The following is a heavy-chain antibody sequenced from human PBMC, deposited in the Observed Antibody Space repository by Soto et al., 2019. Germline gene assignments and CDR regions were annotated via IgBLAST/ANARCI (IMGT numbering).Heavy chain of an antibody. CDR3: ARGLGQLERTTGVDYYYYMHV. CDR2: INHSGST. D-gene: IGHD1-1*01. J-gene: IGHJ6*03. Sequence: QVQLQQWGAGLLKPSETLSLTCAVYGGSFSGYYWSWIRQPPGKGLEWIGEINHSGSTNYNPSLKSRVTISVDTSKNQFSLKLSSVTAADTAVYYCARGLGQLERTTGVDYYYYMHVWGKGTTVTVSS. CDR1: GGSFSGYY. V-gene: IGHV4-34*01.